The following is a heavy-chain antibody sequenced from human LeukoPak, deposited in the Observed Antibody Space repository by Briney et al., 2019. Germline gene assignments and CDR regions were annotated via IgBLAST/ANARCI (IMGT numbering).Heavy chain of an antibody. CDR2: INRSGST. V-gene: IGHV4-34*01. D-gene: IGHD5-18*01. Sequence: ASETLSLTCAVYGGSFSGYYWSWIRQPPGKGLEWIGEINRSGSTNYNPSLKSRVTISVDTSKNQFSLKLSSVTAADTAVYYCARGGGYSYGYSYYYYGMDVWGKGTTVTVSS. J-gene: IGHJ6*04. CDR1: GGSFSGYY. CDR3: ARGGGYSYGYSYYYYGMDV.